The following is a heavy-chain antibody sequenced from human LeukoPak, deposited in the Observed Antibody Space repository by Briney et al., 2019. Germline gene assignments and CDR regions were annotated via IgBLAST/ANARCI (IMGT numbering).Heavy chain of an antibody. Sequence: GRSLRLSCAASGFTFSNYAIHWVRQAPGKGLEWAALISKDGTGTYYPDSVKGRFTISRDNSKNTLYLQMNGLRSEDTAVYYCARELDGPEGGYYFDYWGQGTLVTVSS. CDR1: GFTFSNYA. CDR3: ARELDGPEGGYYFDY. V-gene: IGHV3-30-3*01. J-gene: IGHJ4*02. CDR2: ISKDGTGT. D-gene: IGHD1-1*01.